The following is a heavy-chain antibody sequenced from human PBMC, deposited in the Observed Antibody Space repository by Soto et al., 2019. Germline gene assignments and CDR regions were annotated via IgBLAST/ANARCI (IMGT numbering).Heavy chain of an antibody. D-gene: IGHD6-25*01. CDR2: IYYSGST. CDR1: GGSISSVGHY. Sequence: SETLSLTCSVSGGSISSVGHYWTWIRQQPGKGLEWIGYIYYSGSTDYNPSLKSRVTISVDRSKNQFSLNLSSVTAADTAIYYCARESGGYDSSTRYGLDVWGQGTTVTVSS. V-gene: IGHV4-31*03. CDR3: ARESGGYDSSTRYGLDV. J-gene: IGHJ6*02.